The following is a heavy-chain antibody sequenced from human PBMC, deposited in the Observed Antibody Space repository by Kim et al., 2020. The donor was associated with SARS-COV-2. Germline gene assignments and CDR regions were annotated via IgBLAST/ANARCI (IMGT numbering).Heavy chain of an antibody. CDR2: IIPIFGTA. D-gene: IGHD4-17*01. CDR1: GGTFSSYA. Sequence: SVKVSCKASGGTFSSYAISWVRQAPGQGLEWMGGIIPIFGTANYAQKFQGRVTITADESTSTAYMELSSLRSEDTPVYYCARGGGGSTVTTDGEDYYYGMDVWGQGTTVTVSS. V-gene: IGHV1-69*13. J-gene: IGHJ6*02. CDR3: ARGGGGSTVTTDGEDYYYGMDV.